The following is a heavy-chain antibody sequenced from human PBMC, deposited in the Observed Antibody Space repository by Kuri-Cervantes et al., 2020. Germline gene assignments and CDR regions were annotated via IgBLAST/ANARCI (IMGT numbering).Heavy chain of an antibody. Sequence: GGSLRLSCAASGFTFSSYTMFWVRQAPEKGLEWVSVIYSGGSTYYADSVKGRFTMSRDNSKNTVYLQMNSLRAEDTAVYYCARDLGQLWVSWGQGTLVTVSS. V-gene: IGHV3-53*01. CDR1: GFTFSSYT. CDR3: ARDLGQLWVS. J-gene: IGHJ4*02. D-gene: IGHD5-18*01. CDR2: IYSGGST.